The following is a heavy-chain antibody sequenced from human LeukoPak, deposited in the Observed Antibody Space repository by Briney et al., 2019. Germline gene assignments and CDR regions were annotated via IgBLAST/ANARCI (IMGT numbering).Heavy chain of an antibody. Sequence: PSETLSLTCTVSGGSTSSGSYYWSWIRQPAGKGLEWIGRIYTSGSTNYNPSLRSRVTISVDTSKNQFSLKLSSVTAADTAVYYCARGGYYDSSGYYLSQYYYYGMDVWGQGTTVTVSS. V-gene: IGHV4-61*02. D-gene: IGHD3-22*01. J-gene: IGHJ6*02. CDR1: GGSTSSGSYY. CDR2: IYTSGST. CDR3: ARGGYYDSSGYYLSQYYYYGMDV.